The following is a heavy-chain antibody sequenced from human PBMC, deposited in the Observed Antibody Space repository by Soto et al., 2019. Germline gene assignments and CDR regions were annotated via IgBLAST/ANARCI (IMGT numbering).Heavy chain of an antibody. V-gene: IGHV3-33*01. CDR1: GFTFSSYG. CDR2: IWYDGSKK. Sequence: QVQLVESGGGVVQPGRSLRLSCAASGFTFSSYGMHWVRQAPGKGLEWVAVIWYDGSKKYYADSVKGRFTISRDKSKNTLYLQMNSLRAEDTAVYYCARDNKYYYGSERGGMDVWGQGTTVTVSS. CDR3: ARDNKYYYGSERGGMDV. J-gene: IGHJ6*02. D-gene: IGHD3-10*01.